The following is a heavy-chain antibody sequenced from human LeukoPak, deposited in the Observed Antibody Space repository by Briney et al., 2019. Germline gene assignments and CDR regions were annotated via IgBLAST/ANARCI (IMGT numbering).Heavy chain of an antibody. V-gene: IGHV3-53*01. CDR1: GFTVSSNY. J-gene: IGHJ6*02. CDR2: IYSGGST. D-gene: IGHD3-10*01. Sequence: GGSLRLSCAASGFTVSSNYMSWVRQAPGKGLEWVSVIYSGGSTYYADSVKGRFTISRDNSKNTLYLQMNSLRAEDTAVYYCARDRITMVRGVTYYYGMDVWGQGTTVTVSS. CDR3: ARDRITMVRGVTYYYGMDV.